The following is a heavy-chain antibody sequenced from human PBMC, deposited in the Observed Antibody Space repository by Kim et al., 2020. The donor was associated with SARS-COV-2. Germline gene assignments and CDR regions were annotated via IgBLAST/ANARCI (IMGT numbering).Heavy chain of an antibody. V-gene: IGHV4-39*01. CDR3: ARRPTISFDY. D-gene: IGHD2-21*01. Sequence: SETLSLTCTVSGGSISSNSYYWGRIRQPPGRGLEWIGSISYSGSTYYNPSLKSRVSISVDTSKNQFSLNLSSVTAADTAVYYCARRPTISFDYWGHGTLV. CDR1: GGSISSNSYY. CDR2: ISYSGST. J-gene: IGHJ4*01.